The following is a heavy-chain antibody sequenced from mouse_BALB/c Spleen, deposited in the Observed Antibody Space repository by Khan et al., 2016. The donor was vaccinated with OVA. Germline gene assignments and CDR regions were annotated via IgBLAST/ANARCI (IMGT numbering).Heavy chain of an antibody. Sequence: VQLQESGAALAKPGASVKMSCKASGYTFSTYWMYWVKQRPGQGLEWIGYINPTSGYTDYNEKFKDKATLSADKSSSTAYMQLSRLTSEDSAVYYCTRDRIDYWGQGTTLTVSS. V-gene: IGHV1-7*01. J-gene: IGHJ2*01. CDR2: INPTSGYT. CDR3: TRDRIDY. CDR1: GYTFSTYW.